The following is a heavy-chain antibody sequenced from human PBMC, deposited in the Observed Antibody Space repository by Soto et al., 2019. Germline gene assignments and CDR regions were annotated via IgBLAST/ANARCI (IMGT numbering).Heavy chain of an antibody. V-gene: IGHV3-7*01. D-gene: IGHD3-16*01. CDR3: ARAQRGSAFDI. Sequence: GGSLRLSCAASGFTFSSYWMSWVRQAPGKGLEWVANIKQDGSEKYYVDSVKVRFTIARDKAKNSLYLQMNSLRAEDTAVYYCARAQRGSAFDIWGQGTMVTVSS. CDR1: GFTFSSYW. J-gene: IGHJ3*02. CDR2: IKQDGSEK.